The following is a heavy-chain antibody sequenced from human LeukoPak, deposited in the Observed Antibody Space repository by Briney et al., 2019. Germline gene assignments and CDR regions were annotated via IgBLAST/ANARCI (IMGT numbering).Heavy chain of an antibody. Sequence: SETLSLTCTVSGGSISSYYWSWIRQPPGKGLEWIGYIYYSGSTNYNPSLKSRVTISVDTSKNQFSLKLSSVTAADTAVYYCARRGLGLVDYWGQGTLVTVSS. CDR3: ARRGLGLVDY. CDR2: IYYSGST. CDR1: GGSISSYY. J-gene: IGHJ4*02. D-gene: IGHD6-19*01. V-gene: IGHV4-59*12.